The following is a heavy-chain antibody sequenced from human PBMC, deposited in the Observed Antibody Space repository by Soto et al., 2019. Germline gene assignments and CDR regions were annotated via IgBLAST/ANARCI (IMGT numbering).Heavy chain of an antibody. CDR1: GFTFSSYA. D-gene: IGHD3-10*01. Sequence: QVQLVESGGGVVQSGRSLRLSCAASGFTFSSYAMHWVRQAPGKGLEWVAVISYDGSNKYYADSVKGRFTISRDNSKNTLYLQMNSLRAEDTAVYYCARELVGVVRGVMGAFDIWGQGTMVTVSS. V-gene: IGHV3-30-3*01. CDR3: ARELVGVVRGVMGAFDI. J-gene: IGHJ3*02. CDR2: ISYDGSNK.